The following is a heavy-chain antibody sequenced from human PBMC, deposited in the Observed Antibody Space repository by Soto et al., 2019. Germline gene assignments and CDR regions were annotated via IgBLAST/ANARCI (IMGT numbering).Heavy chain of an antibody. Sequence: QLVQSGAEEKKPGASVKVSCKASGYTFTTYAMHLVRQAPGQRLECMGWINAGNGNKKYSQKFQGRITSTRDTSASTAYMELSTLSFEDMPVYYCARSFARNDFAFDIWGQGTTVTVSS. D-gene: IGHD1-1*01. V-gene: IGHV1-3*05. J-gene: IGHJ3*02. CDR2: INAGNGNK. CDR1: GYTFTTYA. CDR3: ARSFARNDFAFDI.